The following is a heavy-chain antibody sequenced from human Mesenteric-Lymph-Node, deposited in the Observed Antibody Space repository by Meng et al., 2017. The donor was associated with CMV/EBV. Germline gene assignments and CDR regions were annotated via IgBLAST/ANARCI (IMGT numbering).Heavy chain of an antibody. CDR2: ISVYNGNT. CDR1: GYTFTNYG. CDR3: ARHSLTSMPATPLLAGRSFDF. D-gene: IGHD2/OR15-2a*01. Sequence: ASVKVSCKAAGYTFTNYGISWVRQAPGQGLEWMGWISVYNGNTKTAQKLQGRVTMTTDTSTSTAYMELTSLTSDDTAVYLCARHSLTSMPATPLLAGRSFDFWGQGTLVTVSS. J-gene: IGHJ4*02. V-gene: IGHV1-18*01.